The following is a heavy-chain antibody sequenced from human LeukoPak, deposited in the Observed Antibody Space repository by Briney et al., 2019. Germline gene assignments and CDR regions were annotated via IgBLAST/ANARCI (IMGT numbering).Heavy chain of an antibody. J-gene: IGHJ4*02. Sequence: SETLSLTCTVSGGSISSSSYYWGWIRQPPGKGLEWIGSIYYSGSTNYNPSLKSRVTISVDTSKNQFSLKLSSVTAADTALYYCARRYGDHTSHFDYWGQGTLVTVSS. CDR1: GGSISSSSYY. CDR3: ARRYGDHTSHFDY. CDR2: IYYSGST. D-gene: IGHD4-17*01. V-gene: IGHV4-39*07.